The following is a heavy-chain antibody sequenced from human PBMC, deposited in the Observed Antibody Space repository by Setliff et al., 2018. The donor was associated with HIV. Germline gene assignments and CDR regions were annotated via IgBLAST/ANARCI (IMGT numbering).Heavy chain of an antibody. CDR3: ARHVDSDFSGDPDWFDP. D-gene: IGHD2-15*01. J-gene: IGHJ5*02. CDR2: IFYSGST. CDR1: GGSISSSGYY. Sequence: SETLSLTCTVSGGSISSSGYYWGWIRQPPGKGLEWIGSIFYSGSTYYNPSLKSRVTISVDTSKSLFSLKLGSVTAADTAVYYCARHVDSDFSGDPDWFDPWGQGIPVTVS. V-gene: IGHV4-39*01.